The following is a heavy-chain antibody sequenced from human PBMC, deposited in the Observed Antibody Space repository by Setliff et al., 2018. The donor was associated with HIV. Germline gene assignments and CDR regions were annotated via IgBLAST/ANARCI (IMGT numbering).Heavy chain of an antibody. CDR3: ARFPVLGGMDV. D-gene: IGHD1-20*01. J-gene: IGHJ6*02. V-gene: IGHV1-18*01. CDR2: ISAYNGNT. CDR1: GYTFTNYG. Sequence: ASVKVSCKASGYTFTNYGFSWVRQAPGQGLEWMGWISAYNGNTNYAQKLQGRVTMTTDPSTSTAYMELSSLRSEDTAVYYCARFPVLGGMDVWGQGTTVTVSS.